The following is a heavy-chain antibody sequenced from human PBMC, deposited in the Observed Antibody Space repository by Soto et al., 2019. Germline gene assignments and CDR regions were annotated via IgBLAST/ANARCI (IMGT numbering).Heavy chain of an antibody. CDR2: IRSKAYGGTT. CDR3: TRVASEEYSGYDIDY. D-gene: IGHD5-12*01. Sequence: GGSLRLSCTASGFTFGDYAMSWFRQAPGKGLEWVGFIRSKAYGGTTEYAASVKGRFTISRDDSKSIAYLQMNSLKTEDTAVYYCTRVASEEYSGYDIDYWGQGTLVTVSS. J-gene: IGHJ4*02. V-gene: IGHV3-49*03. CDR1: GFTFGDYA.